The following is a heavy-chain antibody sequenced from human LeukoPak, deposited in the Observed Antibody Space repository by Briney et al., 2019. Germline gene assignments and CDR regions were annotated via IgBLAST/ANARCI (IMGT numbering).Heavy chain of an antibody. J-gene: IGHJ4*02. CDR2: ISRSGSTK. CDR1: GFTFSDYN. V-gene: IGHV3-11*04. CDR3: ERGWRYYNDSSGYLEY. Sequence: GGSLRLSCAASGFTFSDYNMRWIRQAPGKGLEWVSSISRSGSTKYYADSVKGRFTISRDNAKNSLYLKMNSLRAEDTAVYYCERGWRYYNDSSGYLEYWGQGTLVTVSS. D-gene: IGHD3-22*01.